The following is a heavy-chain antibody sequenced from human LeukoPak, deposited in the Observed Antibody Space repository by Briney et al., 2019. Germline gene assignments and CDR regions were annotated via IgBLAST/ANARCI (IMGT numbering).Heavy chain of an antibody. D-gene: IGHD6-19*01. CDR2: LGISGDYA. Sequence: GGSLRLSCVASGFTLSSYAVSWVRQAPGKGLQWVSSLGISGDYAWYAGSVKGRFTISRDSSKNTLYLQMNRLGAEDTAVYYCARDGSGWSRDYWGQGALVTVSS. CDR1: GFTLSSYA. V-gene: IGHV3-23*01. J-gene: IGHJ4*02. CDR3: ARDGSGWSRDY.